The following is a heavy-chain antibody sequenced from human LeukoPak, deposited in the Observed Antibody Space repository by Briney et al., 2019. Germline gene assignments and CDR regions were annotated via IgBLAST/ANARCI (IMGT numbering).Heavy chain of an antibody. CDR1: GGSISSYY. V-gene: IGHV4-39*07. Sequence: SETLSLTCTVSGGSISSYYWGWIRQPPGKGLEWIGSIYYSGSTYYNPSLKSRVTISVDTSKNQFSLKLSSVTAADTAVYYCARDYDSSGYGIWGQGTLVTVSS. D-gene: IGHD3-22*01. CDR3: ARDYDSSGYGI. J-gene: IGHJ4*02. CDR2: IYYSGST.